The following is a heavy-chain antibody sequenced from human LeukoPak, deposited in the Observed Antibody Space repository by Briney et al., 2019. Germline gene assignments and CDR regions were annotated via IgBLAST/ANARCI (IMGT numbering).Heavy chain of an antibody. D-gene: IGHD6-13*01. CDR1: GFTFSSYA. CDR2: INGSRGST. V-gene: IGHV3-23*01. J-gene: IGHJ5*02. Sequence: PGGSLRLSCAASGFTFSSYAMSWVRQAPGKGLEWVSAINGSRGSTYYADSVKGRFTISRDNSKNTLYLQMNSLRDEDTAVYYCAKDRSLLLIAAAGYWFDPWGQGTLVTVSS. CDR3: AKDRSLLLIAAAGYWFDP.